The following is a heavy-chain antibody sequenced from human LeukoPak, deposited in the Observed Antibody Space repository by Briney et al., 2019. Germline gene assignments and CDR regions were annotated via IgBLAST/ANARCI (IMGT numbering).Heavy chain of an antibody. CDR2: INHSGST. V-gene: IGHV4-34*01. CDR3: ARGRVRGYGSGRLDAFDI. D-gene: IGHD3-10*01. Sequence: SETLSLTCAVYGGSFSGYYWSWIRQPPGKGLEWIGEINHSGSTNYNPSLKSRVTIPVDTSKNQFSLKLSSVTAADTAVYYCARGRVRGYGSGRLDAFDIWGQGTMVTVSS. J-gene: IGHJ3*02. CDR1: GGSFSGYY.